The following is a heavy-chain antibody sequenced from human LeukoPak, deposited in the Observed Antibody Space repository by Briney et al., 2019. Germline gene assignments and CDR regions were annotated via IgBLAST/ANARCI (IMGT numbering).Heavy chain of an antibody. CDR2: IYHSGST. V-gene: IGHV4-39*01. J-gene: IGHJ2*01. D-gene: IGHD4-17*01. Sequence: PSETLSLTCTVSGGAISSSSHYWGWIRQPPGKGLEWIGSIYHSGSTVYSPSLKSRVAISVDTSRNQFSLKLSSVTASDTAVYYCARNTTVTDWYFDLWGRGTLVTVSS. CDR3: ARNTTVTDWYFDL. CDR1: GGAISSSSHY.